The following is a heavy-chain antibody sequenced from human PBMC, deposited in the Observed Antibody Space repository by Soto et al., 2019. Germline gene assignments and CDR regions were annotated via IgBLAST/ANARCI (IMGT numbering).Heavy chain of an antibody. CDR1: GFTFSSYC. CDR2: LEYDGSNK. D-gene: IGHD5-12*01. V-gene: IGHV3-30*18. J-gene: IGHJ4*02. CDR3: AKGKGGYYAYDVGYPFDY. Sequence: QVQLVESGGGVVQPGRSLRLSCAASGFTFSSYCMHWVRQAPGKGLEWVAVLEYDGSNKYYAGSVKGLFTISRDNSKNTLNLQMNSLSAVDTAVYYCAKGKGGYYAYDVGYPFDYWGQGTLVSVSS.